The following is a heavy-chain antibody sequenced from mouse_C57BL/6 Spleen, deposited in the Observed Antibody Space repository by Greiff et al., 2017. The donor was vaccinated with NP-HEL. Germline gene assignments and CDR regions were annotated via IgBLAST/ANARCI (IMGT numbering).Heavy chain of an antibody. CDR1: GYAFSSYW. D-gene: IGHD2-1*01. CDR2: IYPGDGDT. J-gene: IGHJ3*01. CDR3: ARDGNYEGAWFAY. Sequence: VQLQQSGAELVKPGASVKISCKASGYAFSSYWMNWVKQRPGKGLEWIGQIYPGDGDTNYNGKFKGKATLTADKSSSTAYMQLSSLTSEDSAVYLCARDGNYEGAWFAYWGQGTLVTVSA. V-gene: IGHV1-80*01.